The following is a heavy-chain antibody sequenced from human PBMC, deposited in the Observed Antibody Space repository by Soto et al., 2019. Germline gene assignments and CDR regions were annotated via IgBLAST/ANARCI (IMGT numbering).Heavy chain of an antibody. V-gene: IGHV3-23*01. CDR3: AKDATYCGGGSCHVPGKTYYFDY. CDR2: ISGSGDNT. D-gene: IGHD2-15*01. J-gene: IGHJ4*02. Sequence: GGSLRLSCAASGFTFSSRAMNWVRQAPGKGLEWVSGISGSGDNTYYADSVKGRFTISRDNSKNTLYLQMNSLRAEDTAVYHCAKDATYCGGGSCHVPGKTYYFDYWGQGTLVTVSS. CDR1: GFTFSSRA.